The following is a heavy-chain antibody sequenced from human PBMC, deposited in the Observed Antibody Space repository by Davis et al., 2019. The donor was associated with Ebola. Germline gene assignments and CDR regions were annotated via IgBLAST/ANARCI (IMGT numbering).Heavy chain of an antibody. CDR3: ARDGYNYYYNGMDV. CDR1: GFTFSSYS. D-gene: IGHD5-24*01. Sequence: GESLKISCAASGFTFSSYSMNWVRQAPGKGLEWVSYISSSSSTIYYADSVKGRFTISRDNAKNSLYLQMNSLRDEDTAVYYCARDGYNYYYNGMDVWGQGTAVTVSS. V-gene: IGHV3-48*02. J-gene: IGHJ6*02. CDR2: ISSSSSTI.